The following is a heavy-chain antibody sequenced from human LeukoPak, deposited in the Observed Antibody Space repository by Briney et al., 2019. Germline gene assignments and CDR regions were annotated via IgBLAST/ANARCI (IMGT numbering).Heavy chain of an antibody. Sequence: GGSLRLSCAASGFTFSSYSMNWVRQAPGKGLEWVSSISSSSSYIYYADSVKGRFTISRDNAKNSLYLQMNSLRAEDTAVSYCARGGLGSYYFDYWGQGTLVTVSS. CDR2: ISSSSSYI. D-gene: IGHD3-10*01. V-gene: IGHV3-21*01. J-gene: IGHJ4*02. CDR3: ARGGLGSYYFDY. CDR1: GFTFSSYS.